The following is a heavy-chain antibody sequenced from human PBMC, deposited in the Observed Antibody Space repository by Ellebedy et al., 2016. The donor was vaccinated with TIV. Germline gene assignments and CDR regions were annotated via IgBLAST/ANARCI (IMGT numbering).Heavy chain of an antibody. Sequence: PGGSLRLSCAASGFTFSNYAMSRVRQAPGKGLEWVSSISGGGDSTYYADSVKGRFTISRDNSKNTLYLQMNSLRAEDTAVYYCARGHLLYYDSSGFDYWGQGTLVTVSS. V-gene: IGHV3-23*01. CDR3: ARGHLLYYDSSGFDY. J-gene: IGHJ4*02. CDR1: GFTFSNYA. D-gene: IGHD3-22*01. CDR2: ISGGGDST.